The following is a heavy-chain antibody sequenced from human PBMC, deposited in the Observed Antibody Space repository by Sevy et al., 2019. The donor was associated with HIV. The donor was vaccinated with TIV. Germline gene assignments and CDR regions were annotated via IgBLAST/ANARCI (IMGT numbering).Heavy chain of an antibody. CDR1: GFNFNNYA. CDR2: ISGSGGRT. CDR3: AKDPYSSGEYFQK. Sequence: GGSLRLSCKASGFNFNNYAMSWVRQAPGKGLEWVSTISGSGGRTYTAESVRGRLTISRDNSKRTVYLQMNSLRGDDMAIYYCAKDPYSSGEYFQKWGQGARVTVSS. V-gene: IGHV3-23*01. J-gene: IGHJ1*01. D-gene: IGHD3-22*01.